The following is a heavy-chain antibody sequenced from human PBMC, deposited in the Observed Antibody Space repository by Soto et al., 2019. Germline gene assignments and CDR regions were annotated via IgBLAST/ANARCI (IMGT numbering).Heavy chain of an antibody. V-gene: IGHV4-39*01. J-gene: IGHJ4*02. D-gene: IGHD6-25*01. Sequence: PSETLSLTCSVSGGSVSSSSFYWGWIRQPPGKGLEWIGSIYYSASTYYNPSLKSRVTISVDTSKNQFSLKLSSVTAADTAVYYCARHGSGWDFDYWGQGTLVTVSS. CDR3: ARHGSGWDFDY. CDR2: IYYSAST. CDR1: GGSVSSSSFY.